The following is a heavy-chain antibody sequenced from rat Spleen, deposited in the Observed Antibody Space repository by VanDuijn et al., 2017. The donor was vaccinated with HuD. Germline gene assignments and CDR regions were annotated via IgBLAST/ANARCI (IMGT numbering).Heavy chain of an antibody. CDR1: XXSIXXXH. CDR3: ARSTYNNYFDY. CDR2: VSYSGST. V-gene: IGHV3-1*01. D-gene: IGHD1-10*01. Sequence: EVQLQESGPXLVKPSXXXSLXXSVXXXSIXXXHWGWIRKFRGNSLEWMGYVSYSGSTSYNPSLKSRVSITRDTSQNQFFLQLNSVTTEDTATYYCARSTYNNYFDYWGQGVMVTVSS. J-gene: IGHJ2*01.